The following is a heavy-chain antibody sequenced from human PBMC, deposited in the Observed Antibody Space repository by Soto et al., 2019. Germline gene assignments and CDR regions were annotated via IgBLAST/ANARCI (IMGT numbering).Heavy chain of an antibody. Sequence: VQMVESGGGVVQPGKSLRLSCETSGFTFKFYGMHWVRQAPCKGLECVAVISHDGNTHYYADSVKGRFTISRDNSKNTLSLIMNSLRLDDSSTYDCAKDSGGDCPDNSCYSGADYWGQGALVTVSS. J-gene: IGHJ4*02. CDR2: ISHDGNTH. D-gene: IGHD2-2*01. CDR3: AKDSGGDCPDNSCYSGADY. CDR1: GFTFKFYG. V-gene: IGHV3-30*18.